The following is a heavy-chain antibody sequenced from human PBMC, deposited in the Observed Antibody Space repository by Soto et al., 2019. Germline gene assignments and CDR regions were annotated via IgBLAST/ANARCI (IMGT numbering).Heavy chain of an antibody. V-gene: IGHV3-64D*08. CDR3: VRGYYDSSGYYYLGPYGMDV. D-gene: IGHD3-22*01. CDR2: ISSNGGST. CDR1: GFTFSSYA. Sequence: GGSLRLSCSASGFTFSSYAMHWVRQAPGKGLEYVSAISSNGGSTYYADSVKGRFTISRDNSKNTLYLRMSSLRAEDTAVYYCVRGYYDSSGYYYLGPYGMDVWGQGTTVTVSS. J-gene: IGHJ6*02.